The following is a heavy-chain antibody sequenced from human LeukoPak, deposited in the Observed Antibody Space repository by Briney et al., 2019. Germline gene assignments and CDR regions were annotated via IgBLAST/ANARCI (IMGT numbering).Heavy chain of an antibody. Sequence: SETLSLTCTVSGGSISSGGYYWSWIRQHPGKGLEWIGYIYYSGSTYYNPSLKSRVTISVDTSKNQFSLKLSSVTAADTAVYYCARRKQDIVVVVAATGDAFDIWGQGTMVTVSS. CDR3: ARRKQDIVVVVAATGDAFDI. J-gene: IGHJ3*02. CDR2: IYYSGST. V-gene: IGHV4-31*03. CDR1: GGSISSGGYY. D-gene: IGHD2-15*01.